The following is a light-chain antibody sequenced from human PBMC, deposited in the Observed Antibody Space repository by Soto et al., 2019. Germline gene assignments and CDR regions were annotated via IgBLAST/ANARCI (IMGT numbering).Light chain of an antibody. CDR1: QSLLNSNGYTY. V-gene: IGKV2-28*01. Sequence: DIVMTQSPLSLPVTPGEPASISSGSSQSLLNSNGYTYWNWYLQKPGQSPQLLTYLGSNRASGVPDRFSGSGSGTDFTLKISRVEAEDVGVYYCMQALQTPWTFGQGTKVEIK. CDR3: MQALQTPWT. CDR2: LGS. J-gene: IGKJ1*01.